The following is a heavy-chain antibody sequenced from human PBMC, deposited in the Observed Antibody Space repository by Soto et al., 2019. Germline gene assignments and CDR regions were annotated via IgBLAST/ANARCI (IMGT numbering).Heavy chain of an antibody. V-gene: IGHV3-74*01. D-gene: IGHD3-10*01. CDR3: GRGGSRIYGMDI. J-gene: IGHJ6*02. CDR2: IIRDGSST. CDR1: GFTFSSYW. Sequence: EVQLVESGGGLVQPGGSLRLACAASGFTFSSYWMHWVRQAPGKGLVWISRIIRDGSSTNYADSVKGRFTISRDNAKNTLYLEINSLRADDTAVYFCGRGGSRIYGMDIWGQGTTVIVSS.